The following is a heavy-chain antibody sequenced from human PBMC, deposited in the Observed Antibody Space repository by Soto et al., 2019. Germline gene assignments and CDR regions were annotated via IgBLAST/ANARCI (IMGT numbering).Heavy chain of an antibody. Sequence: GGSLRLSCAVSGFTLSNYAMYWVRQVPGKGLDWVAFISYDGNNKNYADSVKGRFTILRDDSKNTLYLQMYDMRLEDTAVYYCARGVGSGSYYNQYNWFDPWGQGTLVTVSS. D-gene: IGHD3-10*01. CDR2: ISYDGNNK. V-gene: IGHV3-30*04. CDR1: GFTLSNYA. J-gene: IGHJ5*02. CDR3: ARGVGSGSYYNQYNWFDP.